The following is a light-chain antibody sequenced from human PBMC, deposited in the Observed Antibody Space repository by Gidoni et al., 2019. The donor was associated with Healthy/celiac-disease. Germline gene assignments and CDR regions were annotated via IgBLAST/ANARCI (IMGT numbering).Light chain of an antibody. Sequence: EIVLTQSPGTLSLSPGERATLSCRASPSVSSSYLAWYQQKPGPAPRLPIYGASSRATGIPDRFSGSGSGTAFTLTISRLEPEDFAVYYRQQYGSSPYTFGQGTKLEIK. CDR1: PSVSSSY. CDR3: QQYGSSPYT. CDR2: GAS. V-gene: IGKV3-20*01. J-gene: IGKJ2*01.